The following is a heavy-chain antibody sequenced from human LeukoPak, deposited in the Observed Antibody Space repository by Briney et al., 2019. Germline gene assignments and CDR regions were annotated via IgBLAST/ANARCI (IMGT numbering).Heavy chain of an antibody. CDR2: IDTSGNT. CDR1: GGSISIYR. V-gene: IGHV4-4*07. D-gene: IGHD3-22*01. J-gene: IGHJ3*02. Sequence: SETLSLTCTLSGGSISIYRWSWIRQPAGKGLEWMGRIDTSGNTYYNPSLKSRVTISVDTSKNQFSLKLRSVTAADTAVYYCARDGNYYDNGGYYFSAFDIWGQGTMVTVSS. CDR3: ARDGNYYDNGGYYFSAFDI.